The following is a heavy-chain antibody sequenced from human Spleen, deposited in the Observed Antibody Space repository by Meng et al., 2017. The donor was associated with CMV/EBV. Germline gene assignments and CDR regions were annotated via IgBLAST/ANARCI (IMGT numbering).Heavy chain of an antibody. CDR2: KIYGGST. D-gene: IGHD2/OR15-2a*01. Sequence: TVSGGSVSRGSYHWNWIRQPPGKGLEWIGQKIYGGSTNYNPSLKSRLTISVDTSKNQFSLNLNSVTAADTAVYYCAGLIVGNGGRGHWGQGTLVTVSS. CDR3: AGLIVGNGGRGH. V-gene: IGHV4-61*01. J-gene: IGHJ4*02. CDR1: GGSVSRGSYH.